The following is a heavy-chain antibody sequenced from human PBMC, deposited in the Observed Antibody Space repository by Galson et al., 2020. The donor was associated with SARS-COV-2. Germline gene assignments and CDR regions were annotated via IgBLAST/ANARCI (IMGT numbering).Heavy chain of an antibody. D-gene: IGHD1-20*01. CDR2: INHSGST. Sequence: SQTLSLTCAVYGGSFSGYYWSWIRQPPGKGLEWIGEINHSGSTNYNPSLKSRVTISADTSKNQFSLKLSSVTAADTAVYYCARGAGPHNNDDYWGQGTLVTVSS. CDR3: ARGAGPHNNDDY. CDR1: GGSFSGYY. V-gene: IGHV4-34*01. J-gene: IGHJ4*02.